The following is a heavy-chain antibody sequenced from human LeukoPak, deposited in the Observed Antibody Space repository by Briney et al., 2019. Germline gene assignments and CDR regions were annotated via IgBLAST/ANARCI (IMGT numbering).Heavy chain of an antibody. CDR3: AKDNSSGWYSGYYMDV. V-gene: IGHV4-4*02. D-gene: IGHD6-19*01. J-gene: IGHJ6*03. CDR2: IYHSGST. CDR1: GGSISGSYW. Sequence: SGTLPLTCGVSGGSISGSYWWSWVRLPPGKGLEWIGEIYHSGSTNYNPSLKSRVTISMDKSKNQFSLDLSSATAADTAVYYCAKDNSSGWYSGYYMDVWGKGTTVTISS.